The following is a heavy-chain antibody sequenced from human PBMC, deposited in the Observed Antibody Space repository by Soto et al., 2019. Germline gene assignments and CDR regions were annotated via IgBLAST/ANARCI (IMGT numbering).Heavy chain of an antibody. CDR1: GFRFDDYG. CDR2: INWNGDST. CDR3: AKSRNSRLYFYDY. V-gene: IGHV3-20*04. Sequence: PGGSLRLSCAASGFRFDDYGMSWVRQVPGKGLEWVSGINWNGDSTGYAESVKGRFTISRDKAKNSLYLQMNSLRDEDTALYYCAKSRNSRLYFYDYWGQGTLVTVSS. J-gene: IGHJ4*02. D-gene: IGHD3-10*01.